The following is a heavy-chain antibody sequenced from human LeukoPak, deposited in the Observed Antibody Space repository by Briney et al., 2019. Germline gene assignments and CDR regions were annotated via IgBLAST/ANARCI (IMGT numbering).Heavy chain of an antibody. CDR1: GFTVSSNY. CDR2: IYSGGSA. J-gene: IGHJ4*02. V-gene: IGHV3-66*01. D-gene: IGHD6-19*01. CDR3: TRETSYSSGFDF. Sequence: GGSLRLSCAASGFTVSSNYMSWVSQSPGKGLEWVSIIYSGGSAYYADSVKGRFTISRDNSKNAVYLQMNSLRAEDTSVYYCTRETSYSSGFDFWGQGALVTVSS.